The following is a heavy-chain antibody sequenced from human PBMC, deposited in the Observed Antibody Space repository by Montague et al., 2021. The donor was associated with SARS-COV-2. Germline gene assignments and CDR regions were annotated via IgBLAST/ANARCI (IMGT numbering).Heavy chain of an antibody. V-gene: IGHV3-23*01. D-gene: IGHD3-10*01. CDR3: AKCTHYYASGTYYNTYYFDX. CDR2: ISDTGANT. Sequence: SLRLSCAASGFTFSNYGMSWDRQAPGKGLEWVSLISDTGANTHYADSVKGRFTISRDNSKNTVLLQMNSLRAEDTAVYYCAKCTHYYASGTYYNTYYFDXWGQGTLVTVSS. CDR1: GFTFSNYG. J-gene: IGHJ4*02.